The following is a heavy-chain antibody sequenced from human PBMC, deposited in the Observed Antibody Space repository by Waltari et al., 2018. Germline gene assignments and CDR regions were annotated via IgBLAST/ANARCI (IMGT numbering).Heavy chain of an antibody. CDR3: APTPSSSWYENWFDP. CDR1: GGTFSRYA. D-gene: IGHD6-13*01. V-gene: IGHV1-69*04. Sequence: QVQLVQSGAEVKKPGSSVKVSCKASGGTFSRYAISWVRPAPGQGLEWMGGIIPILGIANYAQKFQGRVTITADESTSTAYMELSSLRSEDTAVYYCAPTPSSSWYENWFDPWGQGTLVTVSS. CDR2: IIPILGIA. J-gene: IGHJ5*02.